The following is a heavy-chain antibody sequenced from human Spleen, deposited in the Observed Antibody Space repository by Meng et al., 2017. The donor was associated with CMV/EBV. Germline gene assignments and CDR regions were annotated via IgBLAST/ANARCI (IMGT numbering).Heavy chain of an antibody. Sequence: GESLKISCAASGFTFSNYEMNWVRQAPGKGLERVSHISSSGGTIYYADSVMGRFTISRDNARNSLYLQMNSLRAEDTAVYYCAREERDYDFWSGYYKFDYWGQGTLVTVSS. D-gene: IGHD3-3*01. CDR3: AREERDYDFWSGYYKFDY. CDR1: GFTFSNYE. V-gene: IGHV3-48*03. CDR2: ISSSGGTI. J-gene: IGHJ4*02.